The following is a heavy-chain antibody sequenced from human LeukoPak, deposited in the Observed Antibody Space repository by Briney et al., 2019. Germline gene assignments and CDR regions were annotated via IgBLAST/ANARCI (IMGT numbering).Heavy chain of an antibody. CDR2: ISWNSGSI. J-gene: IGHJ2*01. D-gene: IGHD2-2*01. CDR3: AKSGYCSSTSCSFFDL. CDR1: GFTFDDYA. Sequence: PGRSLRLSCAASGFTFDDYAMHWVRQAPGKGLEWVSGISWNSGSIGYADSVKGRFTISRDNAKNSLYLQMNSLRAEDTALYYCAKSGYCSSTSCSFFDLWGRGTLVTVSS. V-gene: IGHV3-9*01.